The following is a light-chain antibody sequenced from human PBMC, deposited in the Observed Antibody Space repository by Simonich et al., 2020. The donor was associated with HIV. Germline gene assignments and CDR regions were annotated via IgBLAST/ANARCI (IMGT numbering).Light chain of an antibody. CDR3: QQANSFPLS. CDR1: QGIGSW. J-gene: IGKJ4*01. CDR2: GAS. Sequence: DIQITQSPSSVSASVGDRVTLTCRAFQGIGSWLVWYQQKPGKAPNLLIYGASRLQSGVPSRFSGRGSGTDFTLTISSLQPEDFATYYCQQANSFPLSFGGGTKVEIK. V-gene: IGKV1-12*01.